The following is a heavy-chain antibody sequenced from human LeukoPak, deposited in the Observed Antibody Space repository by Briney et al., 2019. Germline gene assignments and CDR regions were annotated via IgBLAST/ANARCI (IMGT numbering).Heavy chain of an antibody. D-gene: IGHD1-26*01. J-gene: IGHJ4*02. CDR1: GFTFSSYE. V-gene: IGHV3-48*03. Sequence: GGSLRLSCAASGFTFSSYEMHWVRQAPGKGLEWVSYISNSDNTIYYADSVKGRFTISRDNAKNSLYLQMNSLRAEDTAVYYCAKERQEGATPFDYWGQGSLVTVSS. CDR2: ISNSDNTI. CDR3: AKERQEGATPFDY.